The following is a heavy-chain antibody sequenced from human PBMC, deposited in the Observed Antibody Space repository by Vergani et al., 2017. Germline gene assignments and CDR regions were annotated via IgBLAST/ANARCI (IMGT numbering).Heavy chain of an antibody. CDR1: GFTFTSSA. D-gene: IGHD6-13*01. V-gene: IGHV1-58*01. Sequence: QMQLVQSGPEVKKPGTSVKVSCKASGFTFTSSAVQWVRQARGQRLEWIGWIVVGSGNTNYAQKFQERVTITSDMSTSTASMELSSLRSEDTAVYYCAAGGQGGVDSSSWYPYYYYGMDVWGQGTTVTVSS. CDR2: IVVGSGNT. CDR3: AAGGQGGVDSSSWYPYYYYGMDV. J-gene: IGHJ6*02.